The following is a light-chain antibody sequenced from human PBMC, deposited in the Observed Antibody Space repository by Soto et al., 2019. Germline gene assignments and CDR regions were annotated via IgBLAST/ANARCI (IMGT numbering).Light chain of an antibody. V-gene: IGKV3-20*01. Sequence: IVLTQSPGTLSLSPGERATLSCRASQSLSSDYLAWYQQKPGQAPRLLFYHASRRATGTPDGFSVSGSGTDFTLTISRLEPEDFAVFYCQQYGDSPRTFGQGTKVDIK. CDR1: QSLSSDY. CDR2: HAS. CDR3: QQYGDSPRT. J-gene: IGKJ1*01.